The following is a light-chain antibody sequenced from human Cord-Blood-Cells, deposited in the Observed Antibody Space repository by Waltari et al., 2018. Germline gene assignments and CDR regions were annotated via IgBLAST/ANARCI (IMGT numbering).Light chain of an antibody. CDR2: HVS. J-gene: IGLJ3*02. Sequence: QSALTQPASVSGSPGQSITISCTGTSSDVGGYNSVSWYQQHPGKAPKLMLYHVSNRPSGVSNRFAGSKAGNTASLTISGLQAEDEADYYCSSYTSSSTLVFGGGTKLTVL. V-gene: IGLV2-14*01. CDR1: SSDVGGYNS. CDR3: SSYTSSSTLV.